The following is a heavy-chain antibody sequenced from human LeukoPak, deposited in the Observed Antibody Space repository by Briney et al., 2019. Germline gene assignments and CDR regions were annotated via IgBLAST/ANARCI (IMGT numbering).Heavy chain of an antibody. Sequence: PGRSLRLSCAASGFTFSTYALHWVRQAPGKGLEWVAVTSHNGNNNYYTDSVKGRFTISRDNSKNTLYLQMNSLRVEDTAVYHCARALNSAWHNIDHWGQGTLVTVPS. CDR3: ARALNSAWHNIDH. V-gene: IGHV3-30*04. CDR2: TSHNGNNN. D-gene: IGHD6-19*01. CDR1: GFTFSTYA. J-gene: IGHJ5*02.